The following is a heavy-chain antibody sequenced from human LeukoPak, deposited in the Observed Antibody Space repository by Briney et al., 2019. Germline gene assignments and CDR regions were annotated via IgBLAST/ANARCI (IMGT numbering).Heavy chain of an antibody. D-gene: IGHD3-10*01. CDR1: GFTFSSYA. Sequence: GGSLRLSCAASGFTFSSYAMSWVRQAPGKGLEWVSAISSSGGSTYYADSVKGRFTISRDNSKNTLYLQMNSLRAEDTAVYYCAKEGEYYYGSGSLGGFDYWGQGTLVTVSS. J-gene: IGHJ4*02. CDR2: ISSSGGST. V-gene: IGHV3-23*01. CDR3: AKEGEYYYGSGSLGGFDY.